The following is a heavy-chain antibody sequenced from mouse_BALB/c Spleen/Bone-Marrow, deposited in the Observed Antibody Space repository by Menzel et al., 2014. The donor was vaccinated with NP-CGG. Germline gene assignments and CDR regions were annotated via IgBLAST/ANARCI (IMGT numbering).Heavy chain of an antibody. V-gene: IGHV14-3*02. CDR2: IDPANGNT. CDR3: TRWVYYGSSYFDY. CDR1: GFNIKDTY. J-gene: IGHJ2*01. D-gene: IGHD1-1*01. Sequence: ASVKLSCTASGFNIKDTYMHWVKQRPEQGLEWIGRIDPANGNTIYDPKFPGKASITADTSSNTAYLQLSSLTSEDTAVYYCTRWVYYGSSYFDYWGQGTTRTVSS.